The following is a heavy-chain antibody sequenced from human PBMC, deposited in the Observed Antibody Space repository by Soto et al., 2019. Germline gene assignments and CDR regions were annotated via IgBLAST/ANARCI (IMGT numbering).Heavy chain of an antibody. CDR2: IYYSGST. CDR3: ARGTFTVTTYYFDY. V-gene: IGHV4-31*03. Sequence: SETLSLTCTVSGGSISSGGYYWSWIRQHPGKGLEWIGYIYYSGSTYYNPSLKSRVTISVDTSKDQFSLKLSSVTAADTAVYYCARGTFTVTTYYFDYWGQGTLVTVS. CDR1: GGSISSGGYY. J-gene: IGHJ4*02. D-gene: IGHD4-17*01.